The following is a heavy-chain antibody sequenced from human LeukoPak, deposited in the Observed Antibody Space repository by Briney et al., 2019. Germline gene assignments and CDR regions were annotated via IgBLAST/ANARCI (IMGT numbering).Heavy chain of an antibody. Sequence: GGSLRLSCAASGFTFSSYAMSWVRQAPGKGLEWVSAISGSGGSTYYADSVKGRFTISRDNSKNTLFLQMNSLRAEDTAVYYCAREEYCSSTSCYTTSAYDYWGQGTLVTVSS. J-gene: IGHJ4*02. CDR2: ISGSGGST. V-gene: IGHV3-23*01. CDR3: AREEYCSSTSCYTTSAYDY. D-gene: IGHD2-2*02. CDR1: GFTFSSYA.